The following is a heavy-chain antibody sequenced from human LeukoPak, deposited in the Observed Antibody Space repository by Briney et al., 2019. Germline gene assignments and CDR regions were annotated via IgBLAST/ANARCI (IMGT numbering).Heavy chain of an antibody. CDR3: AKAELGVDTFFDY. J-gene: IGHJ4*02. D-gene: IGHD3-3*01. CDR1: GFTFSSYA. Sequence: GGSLRLSCAASGFTFSSYAMSWVRQAPGKGLEWVSIINKSGGSTNYADSVKGRFTISRDNSKRTLFLQMNSLRAEDTAFYYCAKAELGVDTFFDYWGQGTLVTVSS. V-gene: IGHV3-23*01. CDR2: INKSGGST.